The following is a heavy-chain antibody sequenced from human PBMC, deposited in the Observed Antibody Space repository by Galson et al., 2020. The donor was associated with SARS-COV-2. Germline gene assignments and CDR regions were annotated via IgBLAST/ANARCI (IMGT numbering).Heavy chain of an antibody. J-gene: IGHJ5*02. CDR1: GYTLTELS. D-gene: IGHD3-9*01. V-gene: IGHV1-24*01. Sequence: ASVKVSCKVSGYTLTELSMHWVRQAPGQGLEWMGGFDPEDGETIYAQKFQGRVTMTEDTSTDTAYMELSSLRSEDTAVYYCATGPVLTAYNWFDPWGQGTLVTVSS. CDR2: FDPEDGET. CDR3: ATGPVLTAYNWFDP.